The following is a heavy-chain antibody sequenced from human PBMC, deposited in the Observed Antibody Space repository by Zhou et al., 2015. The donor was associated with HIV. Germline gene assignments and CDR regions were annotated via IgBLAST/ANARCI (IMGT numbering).Heavy chain of an antibody. CDR1: GYTFTSYY. CDR2: VNPSGVST. J-gene: IGHJ4*02. D-gene: IGHD6-13*01. V-gene: IGHV1-46*01. Sequence: QVQLVQSGAEVKKPGASVKVSCKASGYTFTSYYIQWVRQAPGQGLEWMGIVNPSGVSTAYAQKFQGRVTMNRDTSTSTVYMELSSLRSEDTAVYYCARSRGYSRSWFSGLFDYWGQGTLVTVSS. CDR3: ARSRGYSRSWFSGLFDY.